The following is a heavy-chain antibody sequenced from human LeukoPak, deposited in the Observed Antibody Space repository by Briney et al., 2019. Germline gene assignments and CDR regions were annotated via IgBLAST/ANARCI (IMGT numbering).Heavy chain of an antibody. CDR3: ARHRRGYYGSGSTYYFDY. Sequence: SETLSLTCAVYGGSFSGYYWSWIRQPPGKGLEWIGYIYYSGSTNYNPSLKSRVTISVDTSKNQFSLKLSSVTAADTAVYYCARHRRGYYGSGSTYYFDYWGQGTLVTVSS. J-gene: IGHJ4*02. V-gene: IGHV4-59*08. CDR1: GGSFSGYY. D-gene: IGHD3-10*01. CDR2: IYYSGST.